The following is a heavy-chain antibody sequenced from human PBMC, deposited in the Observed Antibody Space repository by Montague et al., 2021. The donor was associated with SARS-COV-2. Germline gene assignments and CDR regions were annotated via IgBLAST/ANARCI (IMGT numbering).Heavy chain of an antibody. CDR3: ARQNSGTDRYDAFDF. CDR1: GSSISSETHY. Sequence: SETLSLTCTVSGSSISSETHYWGWIRQPPGKGLEWIGYIYYIGRTNYNPSLKSRVTISVDTSKNQFSLKLTSVTAADTAVYYCARQNSGTDRYDAFDFWGQGTMVTVSS. J-gene: IGHJ3*01. D-gene: IGHD2-2*01. CDR2: IYYIGRT. V-gene: IGHV4-61*05.